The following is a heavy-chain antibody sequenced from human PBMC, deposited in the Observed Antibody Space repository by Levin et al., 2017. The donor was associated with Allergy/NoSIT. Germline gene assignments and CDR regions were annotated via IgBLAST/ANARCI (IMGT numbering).Heavy chain of an antibody. Sequence: PGGSLRLSCAASGFTFSSYGMHWVRQAPGKGLEWVAVISYDGSNKYYADSVKGRFTISRDNSKNTLYLQMNSLRAEDTAVYYCAKETWGQGYSSSWWSDYWGQGTLVTVSS. J-gene: IGHJ4*02. CDR3: AKETWGQGYSSSWWSDY. CDR2: ISYDGSNK. CDR1: GFTFSSYG. D-gene: IGHD6-13*01. V-gene: IGHV3-30*18.